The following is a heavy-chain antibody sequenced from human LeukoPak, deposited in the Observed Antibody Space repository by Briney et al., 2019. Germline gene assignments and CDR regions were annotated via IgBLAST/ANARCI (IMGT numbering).Heavy chain of an antibody. CDR1: GFTFSNDW. CDR3: TTATKSGTYSRGY. CDR2: IKSKTDGGTT. Sequence: GGSLRLSCAASGFTFSNDWTNWVRLAPGKGLEWVGRIKSKTDGGTTDYAAHVKGSFTISRDESKNTLYLQLNSPKTEDTAVYYCTTATKSGTYSRGYWGQGTLVTVSS. D-gene: IGHD1-26*01. V-gene: IGHV3-15*01. J-gene: IGHJ4*02.